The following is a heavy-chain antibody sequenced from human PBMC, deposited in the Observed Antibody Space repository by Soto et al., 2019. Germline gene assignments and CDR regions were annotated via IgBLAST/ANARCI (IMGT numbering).Heavy chain of an antibody. J-gene: IGHJ4*02. CDR2: IIPILGIA. V-gene: IGHV1-69*02. D-gene: IGHD4-17*01. CDR3: ARPHHGNDYGDYY. Sequence: QVQLVQSGAEVKKPGSSVKVSCKASGGTFSSYTISWVRQAPGQGLEWMGRIIPILGIANYAQKFQGRVTITADKSTSTAYMELSSLRSEDTAVSYCARPHHGNDYGDYYWGQGTLVTVSS. CDR1: GGTFSSYT.